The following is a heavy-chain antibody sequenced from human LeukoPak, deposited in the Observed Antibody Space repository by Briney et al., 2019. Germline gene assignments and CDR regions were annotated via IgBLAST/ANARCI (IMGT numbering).Heavy chain of an antibody. J-gene: IGHJ4*02. D-gene: IGHD3-10*01. V-gene: IGHV4-4*07. CDR2: IYTSGST. CDR3: ARTSARGAQFDY. Sequence: SEALSLTCTVSGGSISNYYWSWIRQPAGMGLEWIGRIYTSGSTNYNPSLKSRVTMSVDTSNNQFSLNLSSVTAADTAVYYCARTSARGAQFDYWGQGTLVTVSS. CDR1: GGSISNYY.